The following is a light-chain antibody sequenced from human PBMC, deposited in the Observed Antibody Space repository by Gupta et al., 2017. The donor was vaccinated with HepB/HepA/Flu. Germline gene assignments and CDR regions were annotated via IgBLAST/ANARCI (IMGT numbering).Light chain of an antibody. CDR3: QQRSNWPCT. Sequence: EIVLTQSTATLSLSPGASATLSCRASQSVSNYLAWYQQKPGQAPRLLIYEASNRATGVPARFSGSGSGTDFTLTISSLEPEDFAVYYCQQRSNWPCTFGQGTKVEIK. V-gene: IGKV3-11*01. CDR1: QSVSNY. CDR2: EAS. J-gene: IGKJ4*01.